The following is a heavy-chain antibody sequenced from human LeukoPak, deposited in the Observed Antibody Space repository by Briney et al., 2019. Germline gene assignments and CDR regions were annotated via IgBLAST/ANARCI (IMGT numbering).Heavy chain of an antibody. CDR2: IKQDGSEK. CDR1: GFTFSSYD. Sequence: PGRSLRLSCAVSGFTFSSYDMHWVRQAPGKGLEWVANIKQDGSEKYYVDSVKGRFTISRDNAKNSLYLQMNSLRAEDTAVYYCAREAPLITMVRGPTITGAFDIWGQGTMVTVSS. V-gene: IGHV3-7*01. D-gene: IGHD3-10*01. J-gene: IGHJ3*02. CDR3: AREAPLITMVRGPTITGAFDI.